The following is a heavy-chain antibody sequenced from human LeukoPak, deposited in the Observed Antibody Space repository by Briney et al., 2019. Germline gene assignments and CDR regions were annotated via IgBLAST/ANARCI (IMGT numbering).Heavy chain of an antibody. J-gene: IGHJ4*02. Sequence: PSQTLSLTCSVSGGSINSGGHYWSWIRQHPGKGLEWIGYFYYRGSTYSNPSLKSRITISVDTSKNQLSLKLNSVTAADTAVYYCARQGYSSAYFDYWGQGTLVTVSS. D-gene: IGHD5-18*01. CDR3: ARQGYSSAYFDY. V-gene: IGHV4-31*03. CDR2: FYYRGST. CDR1: GGSINSGGHY.